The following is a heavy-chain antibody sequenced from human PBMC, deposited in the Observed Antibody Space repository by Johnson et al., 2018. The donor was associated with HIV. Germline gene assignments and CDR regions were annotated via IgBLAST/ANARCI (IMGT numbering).Heavy chain of an antibody. CDR3: ARGIQPDAFDI. CDR1: GFTFSSYA. V-gene: IGHV3-23*04. D-gene: IGHD2-2*01. J-gene: IGHJ3*02. CDR2: ISGSGGST. Sequence: VQLVESGGGLIQPGGSLILSCAASGFTFSSYAMIWVRQAPGKGLEWVSAISGSGGSTYYADSVKGRFTISRDNSKNTLYLQMDSLRGEDTAVYYCARGIQPDAFDIWGQGTMVTVSS.